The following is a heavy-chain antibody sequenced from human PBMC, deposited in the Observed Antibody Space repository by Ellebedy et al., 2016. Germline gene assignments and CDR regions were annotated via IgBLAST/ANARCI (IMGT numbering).Heavy chain of an antibody. CDR1: GGSISGYY. D-gene: IGHD5-18*01. V-gene: IGHV4-59*01. CDR2: IYYTGIT. J-gene: IGHJ5*02. Sequence: SETLSLXXTVSGGSISGYYWSWIRRPPGKGLQWIGYIYYTGITKYDPSFQTRVTMSVDASKNQCSLSLTSVSAADSAVYYCARVAGRPYSYEYEIYYNSFDPWGQGSPVIVSS. CDR3: ARVAGRPYSYEYEIYYNSFDP.